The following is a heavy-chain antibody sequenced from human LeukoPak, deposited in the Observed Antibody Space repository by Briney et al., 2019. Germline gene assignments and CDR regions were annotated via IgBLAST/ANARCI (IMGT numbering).Heavy chain of an antibody. CDR3: AKDGALRYFDWLLEDYYYYYGMDV. D-gene: IGHD3-9*01. J-gene: IGHJ6*04. CDR1: GFTFSSYA. V-gene: IGHV3-23*01. CDR2: ISGSGGST. Sequence: GGSLRLSCAASGFTFSSYAMSWVRQAPGKGLEWVSAISGSGGSTHYADSVKGRFTISRDNSKNTLYLQMNSLRAEDTAVYYCAKDGALRYFDWLLEDYYYYYGMDVWGKGTTVTVSS.